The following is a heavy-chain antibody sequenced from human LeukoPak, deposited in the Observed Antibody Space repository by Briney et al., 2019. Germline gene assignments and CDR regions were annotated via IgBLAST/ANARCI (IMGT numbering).Heavy chain of an antibody. CDR3: ARETTSYYYYMDV. CDR2: INPSGGST. J-gene: IGHJ6*03. CDR1: GYTFTSYY. D-gene: IGHD4-17*01. Sequence: ASVKVSCKASGYTFTSYYMHWVRQAPGQGLEWMGIINPSGGSTNYAQKLQGRVTTTTDTSTSTAYMELRSLRSDDTAVYYCARETTSYYYYMDVWGKGTTVTVSS. V-gene: IGHV1-46*01.